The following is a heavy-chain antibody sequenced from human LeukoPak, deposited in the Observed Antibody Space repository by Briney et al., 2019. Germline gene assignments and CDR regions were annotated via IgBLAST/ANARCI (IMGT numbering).Heavy chain of an antibody. CDR2: IIPILGIA. CDR3: AGALWFGELLYGWFDP. V-gene: IGHV1-69*04. D-gene: IGHD3-10*01. CDR1: GGTFSSYA. J-gene: IGHJ5*02. Sequence: GSSVKVSCKASGGTFSSYAISWVRQAPGQGLEWMGRIIPILGIANYAQKFQGRVTITADKSTSTAYMELSSLRSEDTAVYYCAGALWFGELLYGWFDPWGQGTLATVSS.